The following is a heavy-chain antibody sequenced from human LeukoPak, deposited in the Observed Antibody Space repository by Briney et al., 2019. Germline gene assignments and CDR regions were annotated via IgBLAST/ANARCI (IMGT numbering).Heavy chain of an antibody. V-gene: IGHV5-51*01. D-gene: IGHD3-10*01. CDR3: AREAPGTCYFDY. J-gene: IGHJ4*02. CDR2: MYPGDSAT. CDR1: GFSFTNHW. Sequence: GESLKISCKASGFSFTNHWIGWVRQMPGKGLEWMGIMYPGDSATRYNPSFQGQVTISADKSISTAYLQWSSLKASDTAMYYCAREAPGTCYFDYWGQGTLVTVSS.